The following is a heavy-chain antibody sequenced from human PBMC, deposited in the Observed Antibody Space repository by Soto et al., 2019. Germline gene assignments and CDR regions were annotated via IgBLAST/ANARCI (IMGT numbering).Heavy chain of an antibody. V-gene: IGHV4-61*01. D-gene: IGHD5-12*01. Sequence: QVQLQESGPGVVKPSDTLSVTCTVSGGSVSSRSHFWSWIQQPPGGGLQWIGYIYYTGNTNYSPSLKSRATLSVDTSRNQFSLRLTSVTAADTAIYYCARYDAESGSNKLDPWGQGTLVTVSS. J-gene: IGHJ5*02. CDR1: GGSVSSRSHF. CDR2: IYYTGNT. CDR3: ARYDAESGSNKLDP.